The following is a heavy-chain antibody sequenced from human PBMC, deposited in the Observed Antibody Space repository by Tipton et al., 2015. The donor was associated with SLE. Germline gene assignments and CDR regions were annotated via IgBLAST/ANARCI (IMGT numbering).Heavy chain of an antibody. Sequence: SLRLSCVASGFTFSSYVMSWVRQAPGKGLEWVSGISASSSSTYYTDSVKGRFTISRDNSKNTLYLQMNSLRADDAAVYYCVRHSASWYKDCWGRGTLVTVSS. CDR3: VRHSASWYKDC. J-gene: IGHJ4*02. CDR1: GFTFSSYV. CDR2: ISASSSST. V-gene: IGHV3-23*01. D-gene: IGHD1-14*01.